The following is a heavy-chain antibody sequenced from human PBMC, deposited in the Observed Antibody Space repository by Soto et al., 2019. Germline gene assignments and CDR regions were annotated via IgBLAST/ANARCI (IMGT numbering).Heavy chain of an antibody. V-gene: IGHV4-34*01. D-gene: IGHD3-3*01. CDR2: INHRGGA. CDR3: VARGMTYDFLSGPQPFDL. CDR1: NGSFTDYF. Sequence: PSETLSLTCAAHNGSFTDYFWTWIRQSPGKGLEWIGEINHRGGATYNPSLRSRVTISIDTSKNHFSLSLRSLTAADTAVYYCVARGMTYDFLSGPQPFDLWGHGTLVTVSS. J-gene: IGHJ5*02.